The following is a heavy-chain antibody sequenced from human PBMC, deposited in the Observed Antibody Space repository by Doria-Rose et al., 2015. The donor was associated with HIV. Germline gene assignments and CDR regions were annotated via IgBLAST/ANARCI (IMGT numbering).Heavy chain of an antibody. Sequence: SGPVLVKPTETLTLTCTVSGVSLSSPGMGVSWIRQPPGKPLDWLANIFADDESSYKASLKSRLPISRGTSKSQVVLTMTDMDPVDTATYYCARIKSSRWYHKYYFDFWGQGTLVIVSA. CDR3: ARIKSSRWYHKYYFDF. CDR2: IFADDES. CDR1: GVSLSSPGMG. J-gene: IGHJ4*02. V-gene: IGHV2-26*01. D-gene: IGHD6-13*01.